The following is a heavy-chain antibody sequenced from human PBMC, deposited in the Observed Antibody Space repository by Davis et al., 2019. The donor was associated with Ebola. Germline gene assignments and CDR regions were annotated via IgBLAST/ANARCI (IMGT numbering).Heavy chain of an antibody. CDR3: ARAQFPTTSDH. CDR2: INPHNGNT. J-gene: IGHJ4*02. CDR1: GYTFTNYG. D-gene: IGHD1-1*01. Sequence: ASVTVSCKASGYTFTNYGLTWVRQAPGQGLEWMGWINPHNGNTNYAQNVQGRVTMTTDTSTSTAYMEVGSLKSDDTAVYYCARAQFPTTSDHWGQGTLVTVSS. V-gene: IGHV1-18*04.